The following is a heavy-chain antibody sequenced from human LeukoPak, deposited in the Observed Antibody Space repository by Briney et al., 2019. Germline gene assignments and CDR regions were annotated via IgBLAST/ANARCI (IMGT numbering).Heavy chain of an antibody. CDR3: ARPIRDILTGYYVGYFDY. CDR2: ISAYNGNT. Sequence: ASVKVSCKASGYTFTSYGISWVRQAPGQGLEWMGWISAYNGNTNYAQKLQGRVTMTTDTSTGTAYMELRSLRSDDTAVYYCARPIRDILTGYYVGYFDYWGQGTLVTVSS. V-gene: IGHV1-18*01. CDR1: GYTFTSYG. J-gene: IGHJ4*02. D-gene: IGHD3-9*01.